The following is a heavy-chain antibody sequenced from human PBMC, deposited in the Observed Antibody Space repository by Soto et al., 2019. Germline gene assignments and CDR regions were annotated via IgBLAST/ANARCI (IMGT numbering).Heavy chain of an antibody. CDR2: IGAYNGNT. V-gene: IGHV1-18*01. CDR1: GYPFSHYG. D-gene: IGHD3-10*01. Sequence: ASVKLSCKASGYPFSHYGISWVRQAPGQGREWMGWIGAYNGNTNCALKLEGRISMTADTSRGTAYMERMSLRSEDAAWYFCVRAWEGWGIYSTVYGGQGSLATVSS. CDR3: VRAWEGWGIYSTVY. J-gene: IGHJ4*02.